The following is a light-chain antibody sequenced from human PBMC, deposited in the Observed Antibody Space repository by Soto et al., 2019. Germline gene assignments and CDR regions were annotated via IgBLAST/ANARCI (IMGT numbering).Light chain of an antibody. Sequence: EIVMTQSPATLSVSPGERATLSCRASESVRSNLAWYQQKPGQAPRLLIYGSSTRATGIPARFSGSGSGTEFPLTIRSLQSEDFAVYYCQHYHNWPMTFGQGTRLEIK. CDR2: GSS. V-gene: IGKV3-15*01. CDR1: ESVRSN. J-gene: IGKJ5*01. CDR3: QHYHNWPMT.